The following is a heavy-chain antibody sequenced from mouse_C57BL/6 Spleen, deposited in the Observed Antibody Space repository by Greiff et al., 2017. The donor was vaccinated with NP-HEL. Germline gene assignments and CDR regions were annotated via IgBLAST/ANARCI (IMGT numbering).Heavy chain of an antibody. Sequence: EVKLEESGPGLVKPSQSLSLTCSVTGYSITSGYYWNWIRQFPGNKLEWMGYISYDGSNNYNPSLKNRISITRDTSKNQFFLKLNSVTTEDTATYYCARDYGSRYAMDYWGQGTSVTVSS. D-gene: IGHD1-1*01. J-gene: IGHJ4*01. CDR3: ARDYGSRYAMDY. CDR2: ISYDGSN. V-gene: IGHV3-6*01. CDR1: GYSITSGYY.